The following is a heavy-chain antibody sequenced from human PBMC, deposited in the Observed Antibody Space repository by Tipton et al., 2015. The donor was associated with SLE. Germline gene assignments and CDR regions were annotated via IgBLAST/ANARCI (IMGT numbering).Heavy chain of an antibody. D-gene: IGHD5-24*01. V-gene: IGHV4-59*01. CDR2: IYYSGST. CDR1: GGSISSYY. Sequence: TLSLTCTVSGGSISSYYWSWIRQPPGKGLEWIGYIYYSGSTNYNPSLKSRVTISVDTSKNQLSLKLSSVTAADTAVYYCARDTGYKRHYYGMDVWGQGTTVTVSS. J-gene: IGHJ6*02. CDR3: ARDTGYKRHYYGMDV.